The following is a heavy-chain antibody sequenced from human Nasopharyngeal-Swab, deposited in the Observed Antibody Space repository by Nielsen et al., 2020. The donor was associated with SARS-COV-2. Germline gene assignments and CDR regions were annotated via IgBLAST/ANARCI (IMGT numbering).Heavy chain of an antibody. CDR3: AKGGDTANTNNFDY. CDR1: GGSFSDFY. J-gene: IGHJ4*02. V-gene: IGHV4-34*01. D-gene: IGHD3-16*01. CDR2: INHRENT. Sequence: SDTLSLTCSVYGGSFSDFYLSSIRQSPGKGLEWIGEINHRENTNSNRSLKSRVTMSVDTSNNHFFLTLTSVTAADTAVYFCAKGGDTANTNNFDYWGKGTLVTVSS.